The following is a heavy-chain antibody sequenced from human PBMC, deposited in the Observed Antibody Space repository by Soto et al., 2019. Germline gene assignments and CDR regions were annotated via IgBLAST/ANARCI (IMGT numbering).Heavy chain of an antibody. J-gene: IGHJ4*02. V-gene: IGHV4-30-4*01. CDR3: ARGESTMAFPYY. CDR1: GGSISSGDYY. Sequence: SETLSLTCTVSGGSISSGDYYWTWIRQTPGRGLEYIGYINYSESTYYNPSLQSRFTISIDTSKNQFSLKLSSVTAADTAVYYCARGESTMAFPYYCGPGTLVTVSS. CDR2: INYSEST. D-gene: IGHD3-10*01.